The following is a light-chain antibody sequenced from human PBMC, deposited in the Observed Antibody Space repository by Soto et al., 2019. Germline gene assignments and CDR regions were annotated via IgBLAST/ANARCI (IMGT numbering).Light chain of an antibody. CDR2: DAS. CDR1: QDISNY. CDR3: QQYDNTSLT. J-gene: IGKJ4*01. Sequence: DVHKTESPSSLSDSVRYRVTVTCQASQDISNYLNWYQQKPGKAPKLLIYDASNLETGVPSRFSGSGSGTDFTFTISSLQPEDIATYYCQQYDNTSLTFGGGTKVDIK. V-gene: IGKV1-33*01.